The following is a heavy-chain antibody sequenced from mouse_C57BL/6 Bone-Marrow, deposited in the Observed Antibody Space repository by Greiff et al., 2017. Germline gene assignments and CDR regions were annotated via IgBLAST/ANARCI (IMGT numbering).Heavy chain of an antibody. CDR1: GYTFPGYW. Sequence: QVQLQQSGAELMKPGASVKLSCKATGYTFPGYWIEWVKQRPGHGLEWIGEILPGSGSTNYNAKFKGKATFTADTSSNTAYMQLSSLTTEDSAIYYCARWGYAMDYGGQGTSVTVSS. V-gene: IGHV1-9*01. CDR3: ARWGYAMDY. CDR2: ILPGSGST. J-gene: IGHJ4*01.